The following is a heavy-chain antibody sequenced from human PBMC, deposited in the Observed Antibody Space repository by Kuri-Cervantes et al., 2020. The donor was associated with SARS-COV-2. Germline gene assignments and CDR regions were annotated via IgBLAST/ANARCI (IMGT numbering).Heavy chain of an antibody. CDR3: ARDLGSGWPHFDY. V-gene: IGHV3-30-3*01. D-gene: IGHD6-25*01. CDR1: GFTFSSYA. Sequence: GGSLRLSCAASGFTFSSYAMHWVRQAPGKGLEWVAVISYDGSNKYYADSVKGRFTISRDNSKNSLYLQMHGLRAEDTAIYYCARDLGSGWPHFDYWGQGVLVTVSS. CDR2: ISYDGSNK. J-gene: IGHJ4*02.